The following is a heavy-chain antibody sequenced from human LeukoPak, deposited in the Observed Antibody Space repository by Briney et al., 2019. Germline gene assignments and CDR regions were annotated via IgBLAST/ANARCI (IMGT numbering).Heavy chain of an antibody. Sequence: GGSLRLSCAASGFTFSSCSMNWVSQAPGKGLEWVSSISSSSSYIYYADSVKGRFTISRDNAKNSLYLQMNSLRAEDTAVYYCVRGSNRPAGSDYWGQGTLVTVSS. CDR1: GFTFSSCS. J-gene: IGHJ4*02. CDR3: VRGSNRPAGSDY. V-gene: IGHV3-21*01. CDR2: ISSSSSYI. D-gene: IGHD3-10*01.